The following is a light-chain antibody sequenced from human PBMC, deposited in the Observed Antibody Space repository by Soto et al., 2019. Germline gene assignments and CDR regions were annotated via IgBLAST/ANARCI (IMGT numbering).Light chain of an antibody. Sequence: DIQITQSPSSLSASVVDRVTIACRASQTISTYLNWYQQKPGKAPKLLIYSASFLQSGVPSRFCGSGSGTDFTLTISSLQPEDFATYYWQQSYRTPRTFGQGTKVDIK. CDR3: QQSYRTPRT. J-gene: IGKJ1*01. CDR1: QTISTY. CDR2: SAS. V-gene: IGKV1-39*01.